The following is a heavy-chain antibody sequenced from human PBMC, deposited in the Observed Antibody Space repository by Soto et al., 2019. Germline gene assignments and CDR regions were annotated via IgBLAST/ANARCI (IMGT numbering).Heavy chain of an antibody. Sequence: QVQLVESGGGVVQPGRSLRLSCAASGFTFSSYAMHWVRQAPGKGLEWVAVISYDGSNKYYADSVKGRFTISRDNSKNTLYLQMNSLRAEDTAVYYWARGETRRGYSGYGAFDYWGQGTLVTVSS. V-gene: IGHV3-30-3*01. CDR3: ARGETRRGYSGYGAFDY. J-gene: IGHJ4*02. CDR2: ISYDGSNK. CDR1: GFTFSSYA. D-gene: IGHD5-12*01.